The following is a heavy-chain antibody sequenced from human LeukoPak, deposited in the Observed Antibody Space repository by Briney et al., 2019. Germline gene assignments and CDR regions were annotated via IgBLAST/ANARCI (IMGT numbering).Heavy chain of an antibody. Sequence: SETLSLTCDVSGGSITQANSWTWVRQPPGKGLEWIGEVNLQGSTNYNPSLMRRVAISVDTSANHVSLQLTSVTAADTAVYYCAREGGPYRPLDYSGQGTLVTVSS. J-gene: IGHJ4*02. CDR2: VNLQGST. V-gene: IGHV4-4*02. CDR1: GGSITQANS. CDR3: AREGGPYRPLDY.